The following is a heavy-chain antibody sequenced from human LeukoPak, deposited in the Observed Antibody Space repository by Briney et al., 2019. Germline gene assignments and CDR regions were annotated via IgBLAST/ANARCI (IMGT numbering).Heavy chain of an antibody. CDR2: ISGSGDST. V-gene: IGHV3-23*01. D-gene: IGHD6-19*01. CDR1: GFTFSSYE. J-gene: IGHJ4*02. CDR3: AKVRASSGWYGGFDY. Sequence: PGGSLRLSCAASGFTFSSYEMNWVRQAPGKGLEWVSGISGSGDSTYYGDSVKGRFAISRDHSKNTLYLQMNSLRAEDTAVYYCAKVRASSGWYGGFDYWGQGTLVTVSS.